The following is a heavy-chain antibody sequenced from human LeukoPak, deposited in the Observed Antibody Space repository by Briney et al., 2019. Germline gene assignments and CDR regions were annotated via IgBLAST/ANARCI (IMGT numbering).Heavy chain of an antibody. J-gene: IGHJ4*02. Sequence: GGSLRLSCAASGFTFSSYGMHWVRQAPGKGLEWVAVIWYDGSNKYYADSVKGRFTISRDNSKNTLYLQMNSLRAEDTVVYYCAKEGDFWSAQYDYWGQGTLVTVSS. CDR3: AKEGDFWSAQYDY. V-gene: IGHV3-33*06. D-gene: IGHD3-3*01. CDR2: IWYDGSNK. CDR1: GFTFSSYG.